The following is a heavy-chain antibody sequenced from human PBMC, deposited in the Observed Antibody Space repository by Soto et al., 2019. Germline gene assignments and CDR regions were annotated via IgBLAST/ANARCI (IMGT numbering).Heavy chain of an antibody. CDR2: IRQSGGGA. J-gene: IGHJ5*02. V-gene: IGHV3-23*01. CDR3: AKCTVGSVLGSGWCNWFDP. D-gene: IGHD6-19*01. Sequence: EVQLLESGGGLVQPGGSLRLSCATTGFTFISNAMTWVRQAPGKGLEWVSAIRQSGGGAFYADSGKGRFTISREDSKNMMHMEMNSLRPEDQAVYYCAKCTVGSVLGSGWCNWFDPWGQGTLVTVSS. CDR1: GFTFISNA.